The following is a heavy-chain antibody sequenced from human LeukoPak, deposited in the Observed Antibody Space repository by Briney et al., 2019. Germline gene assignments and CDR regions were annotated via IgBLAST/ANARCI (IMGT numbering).Heavy chain of an antibody. CDR1: GFTFSSYG. CDR2: ISYGGSNK. J-gene: IGHJ4*02. CDR3: AKERGPSLLWFGELLPDYYFHY. D-gene: IGHD3-10*01. Sequence: GGSLRLSCAASGFTFSSYGMHWVRQAPGKGLEWVAVISYGGSNKYYADSVKGRFTISRDNSKNTLYLQMNSLRAEDTAVYYCAKERGPSLLWFGELLPDYYFHYWGQGTLVTVSS. V-gene: IGHV3-30*18.